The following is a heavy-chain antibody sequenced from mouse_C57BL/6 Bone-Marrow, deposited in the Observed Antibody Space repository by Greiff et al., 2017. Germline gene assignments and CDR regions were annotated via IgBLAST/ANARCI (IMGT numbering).Heavy chain of an antibody. D-gene: IGHD1-1*01. CDR1: GYTFTDYE. Sequence: QVHVKQSGAELVRPGASVTLSCKASGYTFTDYEMHWVKQTPVHGLDWIGAIDPETGGTAYNQKFKGKAILTADTSSSTAYMELRSLTSEDSAVYYCTRTGSSYGYWYFDVWGTGTTVTVSS. CDR3: TRTGSSYGYWYFDV. CDR2: IDPETGGT. J-gene: IGHJ1*03. V-gene: IGHV1-15*01.